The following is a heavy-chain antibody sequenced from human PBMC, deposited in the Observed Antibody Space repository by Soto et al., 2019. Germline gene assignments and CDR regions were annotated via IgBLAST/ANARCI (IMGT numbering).Heavy chain of an antibody. CDR1: DCSSTDIGDC. D-gene: IGHD1-20*01. CDR3: VSQRTTGITQAYFAY. J-gene: IGHJ4*02. V-gene: IGHV4-39*01. CDR2: VYYRGRS. Sequence: VSDCSSTDIGDCWSWIRQSPGKGLEWIGSVYYRGRSYSKSSVKSRVTISVDTSKNQFSLNLNSVTASDTAVYFCVSQRTTGITQAYFAYWGPRALVPVFS.